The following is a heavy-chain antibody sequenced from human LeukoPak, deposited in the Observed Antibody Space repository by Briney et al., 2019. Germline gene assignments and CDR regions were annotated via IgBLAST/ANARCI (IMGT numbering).Heavy chain of an antibody. Sequence: GGSLRLSCAASGFTFDDYAMHWVRQAPGKGLEWVAFIRYVGSTKYYTESVKGRFTISRYNSKNTLYLQMNSLRTEDTAVYCCAKGFCSGTSCYSGLDWGQGTLVTVSS. D-gene: IGHD2-2*01. J-gene: IGHJ4*02. CDR3: AKGFCSGTSCYSGLD. CDR2: IRYVGSTK. CDR1: GFTFDDYA. V-gene: IGHV3-30*02.